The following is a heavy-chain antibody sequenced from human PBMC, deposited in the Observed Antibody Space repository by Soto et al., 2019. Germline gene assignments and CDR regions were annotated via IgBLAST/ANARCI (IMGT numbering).Heavy chain of an antibody. CDR1: GYTFTGYY. D-gene: IGHD7-27*01. CDR3: AANGDQHADAFDI. V-gene: IGHV1-2*04. CDR2: INPNSGGT. J-gene: IGHJ3*02. Sequence: ASVKVSCKASGYTFTGYYMHWVRQAPGQGLEWMGWINPNSGGTNYAQKFQGWVTMTRDTSISTAYMELSRLRSVDTAVYYCAANGDQHADAFDIWGQGTMVTVSS.